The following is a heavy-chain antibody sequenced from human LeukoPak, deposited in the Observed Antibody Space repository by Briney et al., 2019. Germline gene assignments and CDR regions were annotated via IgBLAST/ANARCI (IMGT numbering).Heavy chain of an antibody. CDR1: GYTFTGYY. V-gene: IGHV1-2*06. D-gene: IGHD6-6*01. J-gene: IGHJ4*02. Sequence: GASVKVSXKASGYTFTGYYMHWVRQAPGQGLEWMGRINPNSGGTNYAQKFQGRVTMTRDTSISTAYMELSRLRSDDTAMYYCARDKQLVRRPGPIDYWGQGTLVTVSS. CDR2: INPNSGGT. CDR3: ARDKQLVRRPGPIDY.